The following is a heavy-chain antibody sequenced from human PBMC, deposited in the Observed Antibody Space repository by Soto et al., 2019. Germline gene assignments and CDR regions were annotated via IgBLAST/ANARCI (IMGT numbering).Heavy chain of an antibody. D-gene: IGHD3-22*01. CDR1: GYTFTGYY. CDR3: ARELGEVYYYDSSGYSTSGY. V-gene: IGHV1-2*02. CDR2: INPNSGGT. Sequence: ASVKGSCKASGYTFTGYYMHWVRQAPGQGLEWMGWINPNSGGTNYAQKFKGRVSMNRDTSISTAYMELSRLRSDDTAVYYCARELGEVYYYDSSGYSTSGYWGQGTLVTVSS. J-gene: IGHJ4*02.